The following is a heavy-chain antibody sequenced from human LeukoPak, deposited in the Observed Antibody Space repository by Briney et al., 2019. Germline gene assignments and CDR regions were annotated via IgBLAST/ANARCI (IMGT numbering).Heavy chain of an antibody. CDR3: ARDLFSGSYQEDF. CDR1: GFTLSSYW. V-gene: IGHV3-7*01. D-gene: IGHD1-26*01. CDR2: IKYDGSGK. J-gene: IGHJ4*02. Sequence: GSLRLSCAASGFTLSSYWMSWVRQAPGKGLEWVANIKYDGSGKYYADSVKGRFTIPRDDAKNSLYLEMNRLRVEDTAVYYCARDLFSGSYQEDFWGQGTLVTVSS.